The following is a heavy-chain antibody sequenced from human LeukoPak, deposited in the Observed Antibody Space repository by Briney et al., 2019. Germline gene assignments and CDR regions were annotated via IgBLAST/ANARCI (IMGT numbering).Heavy chain of an antibody. CDR3: ARSRGNSGSYPLDY. CDR2: ISSSSSTI. J-gene: IGHJ4*02. Sequence: GGSLRLSCEASEFTFSSYSMNWVRQAPGKGLEWVSYISSSSSTIYYAESVKGRFTISRGNAKNSLYLQMNSLRVEDTAVYYCARSRGNSGSYPLDYWGQGTLVTVSS. CDR1: EFTFSSYS. D-gene: IGHD1-26*01. V-gene: IGHV3-48*01.